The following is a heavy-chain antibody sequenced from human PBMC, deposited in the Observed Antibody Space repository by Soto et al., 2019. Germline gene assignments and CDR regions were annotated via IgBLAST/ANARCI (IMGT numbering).Heavy chain of an antibody. D-gene: IGHD3-9*01. CDR2: IIPIFGAA. CDR1: GGTFSSYA. J-gene: IGHJ4*02. Sequence: SVKVSCKASGGTFSSYAISWVRQAPGQGLEWMGGIIPIFGAANYAQKFQGRVTITADESTSTAYMELSSLRSEDTAVYYCARAVRDELRYFDWLFLDYWGQGTLVTVSS. V-gene: IGHV1-69*13. CDR3: ARAVRDELRYFDWLFLDY.